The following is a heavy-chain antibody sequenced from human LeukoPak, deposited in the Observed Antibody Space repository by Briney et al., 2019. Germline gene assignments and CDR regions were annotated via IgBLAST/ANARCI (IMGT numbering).Heavy chain of an antibody. CDR1: GYTFTSYA. V-gene: IGHV7-4-1*02. J-gene: IGHJ3*02. CDR2: INTNTGNP. Sequence: ASVKVSCKASGYTFTSYAMNWVRQAPGQGLEWMGWINTNTGNPTYAQGFTGRFVFSLDTPVSTAYLQISSLKAEDTAVYYCARGSGGYYDSSGPGYAFDIWGQGTMVTVSS. D-gene: IGHD3-22*01. CDR3: ARGSGGYYDSSGPGYAFDI.